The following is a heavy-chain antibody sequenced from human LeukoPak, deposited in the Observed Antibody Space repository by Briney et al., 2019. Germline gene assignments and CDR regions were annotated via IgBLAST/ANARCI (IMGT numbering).Heavy chain of an antibody. Sequence: SVKVSCTASGGTFSSYAISWVRQAPGQGLEWMGRIIPILGIANYAQKFQGRVTITADKSTSTAYMELSSLRSEDTAVYYCARDLISGIAAADGIDYWGQGTLVTVSS. CDR3: ARDLISGIAAADGIDY. V-gene: IGHV1-69*04. CDR1: GGTFSSYA. D-gene: IGHD6-13*01. J-gene: IGHJ4*02. CDR2: IIPILGIA.